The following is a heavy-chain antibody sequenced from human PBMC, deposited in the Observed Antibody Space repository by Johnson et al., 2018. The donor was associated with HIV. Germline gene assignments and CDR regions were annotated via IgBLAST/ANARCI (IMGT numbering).Heavy chain of an antibody. CDR2: IKSKTDGGTT. D-gene: IGHD3-9*01. J-gene: IGHJ3*02. V-gene: IGHV3-15*01. CDR3: TTAGLRYFDWFTGSFDI. CDR1: GFTFSNAW. Sequence: EVQLVESGGGLVKPGGSLRLSCAASGFTFSNAWMSWVRLAPGKGLEWVGRIKSKTDGGTTDYAAPVKGRYTISRDDSKNTQYLQMKSLKPEETAVYCSTTAGLRYFDWFTGSFDIWGQGTMVTVSS.